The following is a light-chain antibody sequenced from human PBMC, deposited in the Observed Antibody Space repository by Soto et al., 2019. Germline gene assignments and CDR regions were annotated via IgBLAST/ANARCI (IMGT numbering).Light chain of an antibody. Sequence: DIQMTQSPSSLSASVGDRVTITCRASQDISVYLAWYQQKPGKVPKLLIYSASTLQSGVPSRFSGSGSGTAFTLTISSLQPEDGATYYCQKFNTAPLTFGQGTRLEMK. CDR2: SAS. CDR1: QDISVY. J-gene: IGKJ5*01. V-gene: IGKV1-27*01. CDR3: QKFNTAPLT.